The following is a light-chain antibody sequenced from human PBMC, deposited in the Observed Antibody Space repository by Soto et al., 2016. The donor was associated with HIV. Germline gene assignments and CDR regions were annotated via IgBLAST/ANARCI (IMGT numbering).Light chain of an antibody. CDR3: NSRDTSGNRVV. Sequence: SSELTQDRAVSVALGQTVRITCQGDSLRSYYGSWYQQKPGQAPTLVFYGKNYRPSGIPDRFSGSTSGNTASLTITGAQPEDEADYYCNSRDTSGNRVVFGGGTKLTVL. J-gene: IGLJ2*01. CDR1: SLRSYY. V-gene: IGLV3-19*01. CDR2: GKN.